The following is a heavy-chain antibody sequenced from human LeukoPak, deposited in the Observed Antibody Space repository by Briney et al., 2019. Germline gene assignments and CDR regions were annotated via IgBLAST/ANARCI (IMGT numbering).Heavy chain of an antibody. CDR1: GFTFDTST. Sequence: GGSLRLSCAASGFTFDTSTMNWVRQAPGKGLEWVSSISSTSSHIYYADSVRGRFTISRDNSKNTLYLQMNSLRAEDTAVYYCAKSGLNRFDYWGQGTLVTVSS. CDR2: ISSTSSHI. J-gene: IGHJ4*02. D-gene: IGHD2-15*01. CDR3: AKSGLNRFDY. V-gene: IGHV3-21*04.